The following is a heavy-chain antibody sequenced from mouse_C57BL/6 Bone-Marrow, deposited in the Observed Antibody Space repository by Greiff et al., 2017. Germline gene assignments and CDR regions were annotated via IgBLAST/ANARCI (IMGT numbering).Heavy chain of an antibody. V-gene: IGHV1-7*01. J-gene: IGHJ4*01. CDR2: INPSSGYT. D-gene: IGHD2-2*01. CDR1: GYTFTSYW. CDR3: ARDYYGYDGSLAMDY. Sequence: QVQLQQPGAELVKPGASVQVSCKASGYTFTSYWMHWVKQRPGQGLEWIGYINPSSGYTKYNQKFKDKATLTADKSSSTAYMQLSSLTYEDSAVYYCARDYYGYDGSLAMDYWGQGTSVTVSS.